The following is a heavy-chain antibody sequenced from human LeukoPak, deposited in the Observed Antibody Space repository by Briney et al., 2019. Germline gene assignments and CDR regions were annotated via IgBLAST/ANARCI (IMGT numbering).Heavy chain of an antibody. CDR2: ISAYNGNT. D-gene: IGHD3-10*01. J-gene: IGHJ5*02. CDR3: ARVITMVRGVFNWFDP. V-gene: IGHV1-18*01. CDR1: GYTFTSYG. Sequence: ASVKVSCKASGYTFTSYGISWVRQAPGQGLEWMGWISAYNGNTNYAQKLQDRVTMTTDTSTSTAYMELRSLRSDDTAVYYCARVITMVRGVFNWFDPWGQGTLVTVSS.